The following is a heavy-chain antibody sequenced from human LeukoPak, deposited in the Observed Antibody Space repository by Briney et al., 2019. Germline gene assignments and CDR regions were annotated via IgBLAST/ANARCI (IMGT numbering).Heavy chain of an antibody. CDR3: AKGAYDYIEMGYFDD. V-gene: IGHV3-23*01. J-gene: IGHJ4*02. Sequence: PGGPLRLSCAASGFRFSNFAMSWVRQAPGKGLEGVSLIIGSSGDTLYADSVKGRFTISRDISKNRLYLQMNSLRAEDTALYYCAKGAYDYIEMGYFDDWGQGTLVTVSS. CDR2: IIGSSGDT. D-gene: IGHD5-12*01. CDR1: GFRFSNFA.